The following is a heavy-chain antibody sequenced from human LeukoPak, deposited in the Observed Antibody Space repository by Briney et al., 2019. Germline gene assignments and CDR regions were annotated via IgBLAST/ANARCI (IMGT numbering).Heavy chain of an antibody. Sequence: QAGGSLRLSCAASGFIFSTYWMTWVRQAPGKGLEWVANIKQDGGQIYYVDSVKGRFTISRDNARKELYLQMNSLRAEDTAVYYCAKALSYPDCGTTFDYDYWGQGTLVTVSS. V-gene: IGHV3-7*01. CDR3: AKALSYPDCGTTFDYDY. CDR1: GFIFSTYW. CDR2: IKQDGGQI. J-gene: IGHJ4*02. D-gene: IGHD3-16*02.